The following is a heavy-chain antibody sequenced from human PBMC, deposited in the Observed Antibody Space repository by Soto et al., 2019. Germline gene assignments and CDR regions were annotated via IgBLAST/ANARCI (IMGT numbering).Heavy chain of an antibody. D-gene: IGHD1-1*01. CDR2: INPNSGGT. J-gene: IGHJ4*02. V-gene: IGHV1-2*02. Sequence: QVQLVQSGAEVRKPGASVKVSCKASGYTFSDYYIHWVRQAPGQGLEWMGWINPNSGGTKYAPKFHGGVTMTWDTSITTAYMELSRLRSGDTAVYYCAREPATAKPEGVDFWGQGTLVTVSS. CDR1: GYTFSDYY. CDR3: AREPATAKPEGVDF.